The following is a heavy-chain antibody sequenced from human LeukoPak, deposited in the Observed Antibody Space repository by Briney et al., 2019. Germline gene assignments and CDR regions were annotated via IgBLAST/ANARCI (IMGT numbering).Heavy chain of an antibody. V-gene: IGHV3-74*01. CDR3: ARGGYTVTTFDY. CDR1: GFTFSSYW. Sequence: PGGSLRLSCAASGFTFSSYWMHWVRHAPGKGLVWVSRINGDGSSTSYADSVKGRFTISRDNAKNTLYLQMNSLRAEDTAVYYCARGGYTVTTFDYWGQGTLVTVSS. D-gene: IGHD4-11*01. CDR2: INGDGSST. J-gene: IGHJ4*02.